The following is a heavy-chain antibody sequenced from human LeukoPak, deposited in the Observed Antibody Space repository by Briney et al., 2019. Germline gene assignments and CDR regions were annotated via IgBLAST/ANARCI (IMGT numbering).Heavy chain of an antibody. Sequence: GGSLRLSCTASGFTFGDYAMTWVRQAPGKGLEWVGFIRSKAYGGTTEYAASVKGRFTISRDDSKSIAYLQMNSLKTEDTAVYYCTRDSGVRFYDSSGYCDYWGQGTLVTVSS. J-gene: IGHJ4*02. D-gene: IGHD3-22*01. CDR1: GFTFGDYA. V-gene: IGHV3-49*04. CDR3: TRDSGVRFYDSSGYCDY. CDR2: IRSKAYGGTT.